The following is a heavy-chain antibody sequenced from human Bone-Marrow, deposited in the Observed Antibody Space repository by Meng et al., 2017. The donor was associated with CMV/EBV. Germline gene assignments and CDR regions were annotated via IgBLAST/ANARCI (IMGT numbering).Heavy chain of an antibody. CDR3: ARVSVIDGWHDFWSGFHRGYYGMDV. CDR2: IKQDGSEK. CDR1: GFTLSSYW. V-gene: IGHV3-7*01. J-gene: IGHJ6*02. Sequence: GESLKISCAASGFTLSSYWMSWVRQAPGKGLEWVANIKQDGSEKYYVDSVKGRFTISRDNAKNSLYLQMNSLRAEDTAVYYCARVSVIDGWHDFWSGFHRGYYGMDVWGQGTTVTVSS. D-gene: IGHD3-3*01.